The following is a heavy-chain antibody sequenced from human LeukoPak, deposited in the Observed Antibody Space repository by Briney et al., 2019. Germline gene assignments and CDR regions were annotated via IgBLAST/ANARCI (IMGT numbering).Heavy chain of an antibody. Sequence: GGSLRLSCAASGFTFSSYWMSWVRQAPGKGLEWVANIKQDGSEKYFVDSVKGRFTISRNNAKNALYLQMNSLRAEDTGVYFCPRGQTLTFWGKGTLVTVSS. CDR2: IKQDGSEK. CDR3: PRGQTLTF. V-gene: IGHV3-7*01. J-gene: IGHJ4*02. CDR1: GFTFSSYW.